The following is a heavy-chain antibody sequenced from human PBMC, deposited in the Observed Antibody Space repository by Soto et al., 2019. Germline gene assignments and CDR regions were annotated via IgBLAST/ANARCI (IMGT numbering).Heavy chain of an antibody. J-gene: IGHJ4*02. CDR1: GYTFTSYG. Sequence: QVQLVQSGAEVKKPGASVKVSCKASGYTFTSYGISWVRQAPGQGLEWMGWISANNGNTNYAPKLQGRVTMTTATSTSTAYMELRSLRSDDTAAFSCARDCGDYFLFTLQYWGQGTLVTVSS. D-gene: IGHD4-17*01. V-gene: IGHV1-18*01. CDR2: ISANNGNT. CDR3: ARDCGDYFLFTLQY.